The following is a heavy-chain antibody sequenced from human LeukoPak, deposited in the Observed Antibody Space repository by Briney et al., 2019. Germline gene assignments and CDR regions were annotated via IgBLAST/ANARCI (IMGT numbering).Heavy chain of an antibody. J-gene: IGHJ4*02. V-gene: IGHV1-8*01. CDR1: GYTFTSYD. Sequence: RASVTVSCKASGYTFTSYDINWVRQATGQGLEWMGWMNPNSGNTGYAQKFQGRVTMTRNTSISTAYMALSSLRSEDTAVYYCARGLFGGTMIVEDYWGQGTLVTVSS. D-gene: IGHD3-22*01. CDR3: ARGLFGGTMIVEDY. CDR2: MNPNSGNT.